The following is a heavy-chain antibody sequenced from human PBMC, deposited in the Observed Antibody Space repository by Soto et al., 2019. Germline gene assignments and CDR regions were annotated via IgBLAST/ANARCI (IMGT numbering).Heavy chain of an antibody. CDR1: GFTFSSYA. Sequence: PGGSLRLSCAASGFTFSSYAMHWVRQAPGKGLEWVAVISYDGSNKYYADSVKGRFTISRDNSKNTLYLQMNSLRAEDTAVYYCARDLSNYDSSGWNYWGQGTLVTVS. CDR3: ARDLSNYDSSGWNY. CDR2: ISYDGSNK. D-gene: IGHD3-22*01. V-gene: IGHV3-30-3*01. J-gene: IGHJ4*02.